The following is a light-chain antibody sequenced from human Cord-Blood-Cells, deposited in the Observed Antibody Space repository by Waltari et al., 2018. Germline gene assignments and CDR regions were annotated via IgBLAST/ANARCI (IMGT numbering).Light chain of an antibody. J-gene: IGLJ3*02. CDR3: CSYAGSNWV. V-gene: IGLV2-23*01. Sequence: QSALTQPASVSGSPGQSITISCTGTRSDVGRYNLVSWYQQHPGKAPKLMIYDASKRPSGVSNRFSGSKSGNTDSLTISGLQAEYEADYYCCSYAGSNWVFGGGTKLTVL. CDR1: RSDVGRYNL. CDR2: DAS.